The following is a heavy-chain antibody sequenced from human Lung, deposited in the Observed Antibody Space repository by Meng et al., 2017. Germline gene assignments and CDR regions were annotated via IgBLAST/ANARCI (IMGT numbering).Heavy chain of an antibody. CDR1: GFTLSDHY. V-gene: IGHV3-11*01. CDR3: ARDRAQWRY. J-gene: IGHJ4*02. D-gene: IGHD2-8*01. Sequence: QVQLVESGGGLVKPGGSLRLSCEVSGFTLSDHYMSWIRQVPGKGLEWVSYIGNSGTTIYYADSVTGRFTISRDIARNSVYLQLNSLRVEDTGVYYCARDRAQWRYWGQGTLVTVSS. CDR2: IGNSGTTI.